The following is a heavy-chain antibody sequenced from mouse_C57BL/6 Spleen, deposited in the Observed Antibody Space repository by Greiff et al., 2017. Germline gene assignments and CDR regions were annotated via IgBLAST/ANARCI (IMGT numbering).Heavy chain of an antibody. Sequence: EVKLVESGGGLVKPGGSLKLSCAASGFTFSDYGMHWVRPAPEKGLEWVAYISSGSSTIYYADTVKGRFTISRDNAKNTLFLQMTSLRSEDTAMYYCARSYYGNLDYWGQGTTLTVSS. V-gene: IGHV5-17*01. CDR3: ARSYYGNLDY. J-gene: IGHJ2*01. CDR2: ISSGSSTI. D-gene: IGHD2-1*01. CDR1: GFTFSDYG.